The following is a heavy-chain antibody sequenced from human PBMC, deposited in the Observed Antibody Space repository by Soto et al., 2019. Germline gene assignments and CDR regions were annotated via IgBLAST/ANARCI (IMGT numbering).Heavy chain of an antibody. V-gene: IGHV1-18*01. CDR2: ISAYNGNT. CDR3: EMGGAARNTDYYYGMDV. CDR1: GYTFTSYG. J-gene: IGHJ6*02. D-gene: IGHD6-6*01. Sequence: ASVKVSCKASGYTFTSYGISWVRQAPGQGVEGMGWISAYNGNTNYAQKLQGRVTMTTDTSTSTAYVELRSLKSDDTAVYYCEMGGAARNTDYYYGMDVWGQGTTVTVSS.